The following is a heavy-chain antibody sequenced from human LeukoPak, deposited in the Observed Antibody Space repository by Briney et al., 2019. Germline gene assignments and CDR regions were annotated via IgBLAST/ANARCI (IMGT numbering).Heavy chain of an antibody. D-gene: IGHD3-22*01. Sequence: GGSLRLSCAASGFTFSSYGMSWVRQAPGKGLEWVSAISGSGGSTYYADSVKGRFTISRDNSKNTLYLQMNSLRAEDTAVYYCAKVHDSSGYYVDFDYWGQGTLVTVSS. CDR3: AKVHDSSGYYVDFDY. CDR2: ISGSGGST. V-gene: IGHV3-23*01. CDR1: GFTFSSYG. J-gene: IGHJ4*02.